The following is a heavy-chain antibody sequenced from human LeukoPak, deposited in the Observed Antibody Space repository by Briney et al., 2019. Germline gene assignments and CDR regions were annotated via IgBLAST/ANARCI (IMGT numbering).Heavy chain of an antibody. J-gene: IGHJ4*02. CDR1: GYTFTSYA. D-gene: IGHD5-12*01. CDR3: ASLHSGYDYGLDY. V-gene: IGHV1-3*01. Sequence: GASVKVSCKASGYTFTSYAMHWVRQAPGQRLEWMGWINAGNGNTKYSQKFQGGVTITRDTSASTAYMELGSLRSEDTAVYYCASLHSGYDYGLDYWGQGTLVTVSS. CDR2: INAGNGNT.